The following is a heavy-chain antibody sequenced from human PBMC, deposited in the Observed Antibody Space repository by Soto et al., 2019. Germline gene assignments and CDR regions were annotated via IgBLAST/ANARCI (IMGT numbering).Heavy chain of an antibody. Sequence: GASVKVSCKASEGTFNNHAVSWVRQAPGQGLEWMGGIIPIFGTSRYAQKLQGRVTIAADESTGSAYVEVTSLRSEDTAVYYCATGLKEDYFDYWGQGTLVTVSS. CDR1: EGTFNNHA. J-gene: IGHJ4*02. CDR3: ATGLKEDYFDY. CDR2: IIPIFGTS. V-gene: IGHV1-69*13.